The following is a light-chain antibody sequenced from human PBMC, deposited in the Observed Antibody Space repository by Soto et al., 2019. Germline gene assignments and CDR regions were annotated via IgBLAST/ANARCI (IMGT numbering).Light chain of an antibody. CDR3: SSYTSSSTPLYV. CDR2: DVS. J-gene: IGLJ1*01. Sequence: QSALTQPASVSGSPGQSITISCTGTSSDVGGYNYVSWYQQHPGKAPKLMIYDVSNRPSGVSNRFSGSKSGNTASRTISGLQAEDEADYYCSSYTSSSTPLYVFGTGTKLTVL. V-gene: IGLV2-14*01. CDR1: SSDVGGYNY.